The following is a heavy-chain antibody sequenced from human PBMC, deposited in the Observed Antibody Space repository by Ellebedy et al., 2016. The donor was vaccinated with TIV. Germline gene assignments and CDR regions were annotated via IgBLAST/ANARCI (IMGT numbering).Heavy chain of an antibody. J-gene: IGHJ4*03. CDR2: IGTAGDT. CDR3: ARVRFGDTAVDY. D-gene: IGHD2-21*01. Sequence: GESLKISCAASGFTFSSYDMHWVRQRTGKGLEWVSAIGTAGDTYYPGAVKGRFTISRENAKNSLYLQITSLRAEETAVYYCARVRFGDTAVDYWGQGTLVTISS. V-gene: IGHV3-13*01. CDR1: GFTFSSYD.